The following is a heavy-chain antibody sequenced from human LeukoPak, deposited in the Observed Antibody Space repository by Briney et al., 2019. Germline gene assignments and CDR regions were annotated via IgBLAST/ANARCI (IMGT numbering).Heavy chain of an antibody. Sequence: SETLSLTCAVYGGSFSGYYWSWIRQPPGKGLEWIGEINHSGSTNYNPSLKSRVTISVDTSKNQFSLKLSSVTAADTAVYYCARGYYYDSSGYGYWGQGTLVAVSS. CDR2: INHSGST. D-gene: IGHD3-22*01. J-gene: IGHJ4*02. CDR1: GGSFSGYY. CDR3: ARGYYYDSSGYGY. V-gene: IGHV4-34*01.